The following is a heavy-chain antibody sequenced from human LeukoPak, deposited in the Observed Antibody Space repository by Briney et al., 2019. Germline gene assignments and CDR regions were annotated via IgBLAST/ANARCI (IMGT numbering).Heavy chain of an antibody. Sequence: SETLSLTCTLSRDSISSYYWSCPRQPPGKGLEWIGYIYYSGSTNYNPSLKSRVTISVDTPKNQFSLNLSSVTAAETAVYYCVRHSSGWRSFDIWGQGTMVTVSS. CDR2: IYYSGST. J-gene: IGHJ3*02. D-gene: IGHD6-19*01. CDR3: VRHSSGWRSFDI. CDR1: RDSISSYY. V-gene: IGHV4-59*01.